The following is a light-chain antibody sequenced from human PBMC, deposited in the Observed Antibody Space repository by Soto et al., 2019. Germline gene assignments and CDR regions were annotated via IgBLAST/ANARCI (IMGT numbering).Light chain of an antibody. V-gene: IGLV3-21*04. Sequence: SYELTQPPSVSVAPGKTARLTCGGNNIGSKSVNWYQQKPGQAPVLVIYYDSDRPSGIPERFSGSNSGNTATMTISRVEAGDEADYYCQVWDSSSDHPYVFGTGTKLTVL. CDR1: NIGSKS. J-gene: IGLJ1*01. CDR2: YDS. CDR3: QVWDSSSDHPYV.